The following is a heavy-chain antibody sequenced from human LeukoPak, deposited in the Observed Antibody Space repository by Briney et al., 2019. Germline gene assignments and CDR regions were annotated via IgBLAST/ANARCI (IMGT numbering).Heavy chain of an antibody. Sequence: SETLSLTCTVSSGSISNYYWSWIRQPAGKGLEWIGRIYTSGSTNYNPSLKSRVTISVDKSKNQFSLKLSSVTAADTAVYYCARDQATAIHSTHYYYVDVWGKGTTVTVSS. D-gene: IGHD2-2*02. CDR1: SGSISNYY. CDR2: IYTSGST. CDR3: ARDQATAIHSTHYYYVDV. V-gene: IGHV4-4*07. J-gene: IGHJ6*03.